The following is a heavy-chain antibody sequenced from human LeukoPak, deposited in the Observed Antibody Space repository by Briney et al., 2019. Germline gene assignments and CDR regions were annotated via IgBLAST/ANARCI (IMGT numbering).Heavy chain of an antibody. CDR2: ISSGSSTI. V-gene: IGHV3-48*02. J-gene: IGHJ5*02. Sequence: GGSLRLSCAASGFTFSNYNMNWVRQAPGEGLEWVSYISSGSSTIYYADSVKGRFTISRNNAKNSLYLQMNSLRDEDTALYYCAIHPRGDIGVLLTTDQSSAWGQGTLVTVSS. CDR1: GFTFSNYN. D-gene: IGHD2-15*01. CDR3: AIHPRGDIGVLLTTDQSSA.